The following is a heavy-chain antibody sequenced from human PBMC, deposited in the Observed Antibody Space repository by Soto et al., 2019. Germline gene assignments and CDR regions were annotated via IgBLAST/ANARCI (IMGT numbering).Heavy chain of an antibody. D-gene: IGHD2-8*02. J-gene: IGHJ4*02. Sequence: EVQLVESGGGLVQPGGSLRLSCAASGFTFSDYYMDWVRQAPGKGLEWVGRSKHKADSYATEFAASVKGRFTISRDTSKNSLYLQMSSLKTEDTAVYYCTVWGMGNDFGAAWCQGNLVTVSS. V-gene: IGHV3-72*01. CDR1: GFTFSDYY. CDR2: SKHKADSYAT. CDR3: TVWGMGNDFGAA.